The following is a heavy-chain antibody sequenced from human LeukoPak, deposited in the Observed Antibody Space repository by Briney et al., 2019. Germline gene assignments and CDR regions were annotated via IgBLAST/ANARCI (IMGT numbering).Heavy chain of an antibody. J-gene: IGHJ4*02. Sequence: PGGSLRLSCAASGFIVSNNDMSSVRQAPGKGVEWVSLIYSGGRTYYSDSVKGRFTISRDNSKNTLYLQMDSLRGEDTAVYYCARGCFYDRSPYCPFDYWGQGTLVTVSS. CDR2: IYSGGRT. V-gene: IGHV3-53*01. CDR3: ARGCFYDRSPYCPFDY. D-gene: IGHD3-22*01. CDR1: GFIVSNND.